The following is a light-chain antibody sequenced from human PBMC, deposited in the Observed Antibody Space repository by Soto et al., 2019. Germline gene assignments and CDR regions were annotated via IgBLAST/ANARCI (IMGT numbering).Light chain of an antibody. V-gene: IGKV1-5*03. CDR3: QQYHRSPVT. J-gene: IGKJ4*01. Sequence: DIQMTQSPSTLSASVGDRVTITCRASQSISSWLAWYQQKPGKAPKLLLYKASNLESGVPSRFSGSGSGTESTLTISSLQPDDFATYYCQQYHRSPVTFGGGTRVESK. CDR2: KAS. CDR1: QSISSW.